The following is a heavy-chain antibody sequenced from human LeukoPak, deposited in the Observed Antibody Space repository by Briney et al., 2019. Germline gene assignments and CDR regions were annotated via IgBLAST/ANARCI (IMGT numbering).Heavy chain of an antibody. V-gene: IGHV3-30-3*01. CDR2: LSYDGSDK. CDR3: ARPYYDSSGYRFDY. Sequence: GGSLRLSCAASGFTFSNYAMHWVRQAPGKGLEWLAVLSYDGSDKYYADSVKGRFTISRDNSKNTLYLQMNSLRAEDTAVYYCARPYYDSSGYRFDYWGQGTLVTVSS. D-gene: IGHD3-22*01. CDR1: GFTFSNYA. J-gene: IGHJ4*02.